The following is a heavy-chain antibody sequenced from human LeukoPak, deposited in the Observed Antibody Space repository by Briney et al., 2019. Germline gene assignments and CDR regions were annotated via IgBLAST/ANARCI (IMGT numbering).Heavy chain of an antibody. CDR3: AKDAGVRSLEWLGY. CDR2: ISYDGSNK. V-gene: IGHV3-30*18. Sequence: PGGSLRLSCAASGFTFSGYGMHWVRQAPGKGLEWVAVISYDGSNKYYADSVKGRFTISRDNSKNTLYLQMNSLRAEDTAVYYCAKDAGVRSLEWLGYWGQGTLVTVSS. D-gene: IGHD3-3*01. J-gene: IGHJ4*02. CDR1: GFTFSGYG.